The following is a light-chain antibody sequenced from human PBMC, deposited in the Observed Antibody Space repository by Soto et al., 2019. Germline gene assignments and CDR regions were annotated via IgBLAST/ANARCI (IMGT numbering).Light chain of an antibody. Sequence: DIQMTQSPSSLSASVGGRVTITCRASQHISNYLAWYQQKPGKVPKLLIYAASTLQSGVPSRFRGGASGTDFTLTISSLQPEDVATYYCQKYNSAPWTFGQGTKVEIK. CDR2: AAS. J-gene: IGKJ1*01. V-gene: IGKV1-27*01. CDR3: QKYNSAPWT. CDR1: QHISNY.